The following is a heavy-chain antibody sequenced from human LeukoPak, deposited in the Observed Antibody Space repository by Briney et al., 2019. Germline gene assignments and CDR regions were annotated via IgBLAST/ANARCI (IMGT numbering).Heavy chain of an antibody. V-gene: IGHV3-43*01. J-gene: IGHJ4*02. CDR3: ARDAASSLDY. CDR1: GFTFDDYT. CDR2: ISWDGGST. Sequence: GGSLRLSCAASGFTFDDYTMHWVRQAPGKGLEWVSLISWDGGSTYYADSVKGRFTISRDNSKNTLYLQMNSLRAEDTAVYYCARDAASSLDYWGQGTLVTVSS. D-gene: IGHD6-13*01.